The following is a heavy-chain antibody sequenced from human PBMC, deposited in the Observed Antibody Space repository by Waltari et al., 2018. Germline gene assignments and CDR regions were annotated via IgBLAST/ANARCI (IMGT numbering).Heavy chain of an antibody. D-gene: IGHD6-19*01. J-gene: IGHJ4*02. V-gene: IGHV3-23*01. Sequence: EVQLLESGGGLVQPGGSLRLSCAASGFTFSSYAMSWVRQAPGKGVEWVSAISGSGGSTYYADSVKGRFTISRDNSKNTLYLQMNSLRAEDTAVYYCARDIATMYSSGWGGDYWGQGTLVTVSS. CDR1: GFTFSSYA. CDR3: ARDIATMYSSGWGGDY. CDR2: ISGSGGST.